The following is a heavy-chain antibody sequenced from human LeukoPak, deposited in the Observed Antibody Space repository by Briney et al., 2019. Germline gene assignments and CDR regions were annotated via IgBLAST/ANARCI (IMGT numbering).Heavy chain of an antibody. D-gene: IGHD3-16*01. V-gene: IGHV3-74*01. CDR2: INTDTRGT. J-gene: IGHJ4*02. CDR1: GFTFTDYW. CDR3: ARAGAYRFDY. Sequence: WGSLRLSCAASGFTFTDYWMHWVRQAPGKGLVWVSIINTDTRGTYYADSVKGRFTISRDNAKNTLSLQMNSLRAEDTAVYYCARAGAYRFDYWGQGTLVTVPS.